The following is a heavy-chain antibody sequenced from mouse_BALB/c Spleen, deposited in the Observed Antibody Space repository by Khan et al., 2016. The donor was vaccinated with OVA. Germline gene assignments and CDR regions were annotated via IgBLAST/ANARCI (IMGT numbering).Heavy chain of an antibody. D-gene: IGHD1-3*01. CDR1: GFSFTNYG. J-gene: IGHJ3*01. V-gene: IGHV2-2*02. CDR3: ARRGYLKTWFAY. Sequence: VQLQESGPGLVQPSQSLSITCTASGFSFTNYGVHWVRQSPGKGLEWLGAIWSGGSTAYNAAYKDKQSISNDDSTTKAFFKLNSLQPTDAATDYYARRGYLKTWFAYWGQGTLVTVSA. CDR2: IWSGGST.